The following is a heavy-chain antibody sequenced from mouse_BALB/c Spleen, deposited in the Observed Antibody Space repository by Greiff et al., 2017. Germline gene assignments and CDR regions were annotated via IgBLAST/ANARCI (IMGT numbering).Heavy chain of an antibody. V-gene: IGHV1-7*01. D-gene: IGHD1-1*01. Sequence: QVQLKESGAELAKPGASVKMSCKASGYTFTSYWMHWVKQRPGQGLEWIGYINPSTGYTEYNQKFKDKATLTADKSSSTAYMQLSSLTSEDSAVYYCATYYGSSKVYWYFDVWGAGTTVTVSS. CDR1: GYTFTSYW. CDR2: INPSTGYT. J-gene: IGHJ1*01. CDR3: ATYYGSSKVYWYFDV.